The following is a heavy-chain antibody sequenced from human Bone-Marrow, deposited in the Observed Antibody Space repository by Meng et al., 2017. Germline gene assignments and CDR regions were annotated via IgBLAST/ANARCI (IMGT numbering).Heavy chain of an antibody. D-gene: IGHD6-19*01. V-gene: IGHV4/OR15-8*02. Sequence: QGQVQESGPVLVKPSGTLSLTCVVSGGSISSIDWWSWVRQPPGKGLEWIGEIYHGGDTNYNPSLKSRVTIAIDKSKNQFSLKLSSVTAADTAVYYCASWIYSCGWQWGQGALVTVSS. J-gene: IGHJ4*02. CDR1: GGSISSIDW. CDR3: ASWIYSCGWQ. CDR2: IYHGGDT.